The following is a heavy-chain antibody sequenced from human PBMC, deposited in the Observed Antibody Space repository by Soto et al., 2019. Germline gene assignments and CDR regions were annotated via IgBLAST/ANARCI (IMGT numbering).Heavy chain of an antibody. V-gene: IGHV4-4*07. D-gene: IGHD2-8*02. CDR1: GASITGTSY. CDR2: FSLSGTT. Sequence: SETLSLTCTVSGASITGTSYWSWIRQPAGKGLEWIGRFSLSGTTNYNPSLRSRVTMSADVSKNQFSLRLTSVTAADTALYYCARGMTPPGAPAWYYFDSWGQGTLVTSPQ. J-gene: IGHJ4*02. CDR3: ARGMTPPGAPAWYYFDS.